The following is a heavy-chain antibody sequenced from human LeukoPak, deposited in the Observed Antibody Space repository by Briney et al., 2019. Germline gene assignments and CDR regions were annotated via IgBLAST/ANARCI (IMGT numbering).Heavy chain of an antibody. J-gene: IGHJ4*02. V-gene: IGHV3-23*01. Sequence: GGSLRLSCAASGFTFSSYAMSWVRQAPGKGLEWVSAISGSGGSTYYADSVKGRFTISRDNSKNTLYLQMDSLRAEDTAVYYCAKEFTDGDYYQDLSYWRQGTLVTVSS. CDR3: AKEFTDGDYYQDLSY. CDR1: GFTFSSYA. CDR2: ISGSGGST. D-gene: IGHD4-17*01.